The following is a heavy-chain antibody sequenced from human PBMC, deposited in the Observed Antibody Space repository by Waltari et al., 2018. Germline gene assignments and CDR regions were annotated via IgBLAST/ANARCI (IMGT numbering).Heavy chain of an antibody. CDR2: IYSVGST. V-gene: IGHV3-53*01. Sequence: EVRQVESGGGVLQPGGSLRLTGAASGFTDGRNYRSWVRQAPGKRLEWFSIIYSVGSTYSADSVKGRFTISRDNSKNTLYLQMNILRAEDTAVYYCQGWLAPFDYWGQGTLVTVSS. D-gene: IGHD6-19*01. J-gene: IGHJ4*02. CDR3: QGWLAPFDY. CDR1: GFTDGRNY.